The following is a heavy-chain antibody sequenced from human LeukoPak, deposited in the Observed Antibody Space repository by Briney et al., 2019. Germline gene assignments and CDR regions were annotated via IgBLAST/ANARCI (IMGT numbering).Heavy chain of an antibody. V-gene: IGHV4-59*11. CDR1: GGSISSHY. J-gene: IGHJ4*02. CDR3: ARYGRAATIPERGIDY. D-gene: IGHD5-24*01. Sequence: SETLSLTRTVSGGSISSHYWRWVRQPPGKGLEWIGYIYYSGSTNYNPSLKSRVTISVDTSKNQFSLKLSSVTAADTAVYYWARYGRAATIPERGIDYWGQGTLVTVSS. CDR2: IYYSGST.